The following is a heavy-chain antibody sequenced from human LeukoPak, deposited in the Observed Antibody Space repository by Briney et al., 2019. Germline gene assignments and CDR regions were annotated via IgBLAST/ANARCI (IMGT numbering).Heavy chain of an antibody. Sequence: SETPSLTCAVYGGSFSNYYWSWIRQPPGKGLGWIGEINDSGRTNYNPSLMSRVTVSVDTSKKQFSLRLTSVTATDTAVYYCARRWNYGRNYYIDVWGKGATVSVSS. J-gene: IGHJ6*03. CDR1: GGSFSNYY. D-gene: IGHD1-7*01. CDR3: ARRWNYGRNYYIDV. CDR2: INDSGRT. V-gene: IGHV4-34*01.